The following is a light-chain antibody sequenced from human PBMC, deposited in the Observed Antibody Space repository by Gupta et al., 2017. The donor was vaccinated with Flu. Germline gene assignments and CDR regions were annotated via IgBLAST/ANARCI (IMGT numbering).Light chain of an antibody. Sequence: ISCRSSQSLIHSDGTTYLNWYQQRPGQSPRRLISKVSSRDSGVPDRFSGSGSGTDFTLKISRVEAEDVGVYYCMQATHWLYTFGQGTKLEMK. CDR2: KVS. V-gene: IGKV2-30*02. J-gene: IGKJ2*01. CDR1: QSLIHSDGTTY. CDR3: MQATHWLYT.